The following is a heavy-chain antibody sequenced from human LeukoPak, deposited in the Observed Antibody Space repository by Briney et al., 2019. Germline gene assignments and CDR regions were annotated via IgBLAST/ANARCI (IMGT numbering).Heavy chain of an antibody. CDR1: GFTFSSYS. V-gene: IGHV3-48*01. J-gene: IGHJ4*02. D-gene: IGHD6-25*01. CDR3: ARVSGS. CDR2: ISSSSSTI. Sequence: GGSLRLSCAASGFTFSSYSMNWVRQAPGKGLEWVSYISSSSSTIYYADPVKGRFTISRDNAKDSLYLQMNSLRAEDTAVYYCARVSGSWGQGTLVTVSS.